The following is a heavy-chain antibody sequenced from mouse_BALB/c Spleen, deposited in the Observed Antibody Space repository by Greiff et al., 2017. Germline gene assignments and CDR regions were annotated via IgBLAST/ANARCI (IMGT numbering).Heavy chain of an antibody. CDR2: INPSNGRT. J-gene: IGHJ3*01. V-gene: IGHV1S81*02. Sequence: QVQLKQPGAELVKPGASVKLSCKASGYTFTSYWMHWVKQRPGQGLEWIGEINPSNGRTNYNEKFKSKATLTVDKSSSTAYMQLSSLTSEDSAVYYCARRGYYGSNPFAYWGQGTLVTVSA. CDR1: GYTFTSYW. CDR3: ARRGYYGSNPFAY. D-gene: IGHD2-2*01.